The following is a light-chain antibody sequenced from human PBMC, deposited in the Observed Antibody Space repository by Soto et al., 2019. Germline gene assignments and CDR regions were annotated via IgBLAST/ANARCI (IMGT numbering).Light chain of an antibody. Sequence: DIVMTQSPDSLAVSLGERATINCKSSQSVLSASNNKNSLAWFQQKPGQPPNLLIYWASTRESGVPGRFSGSGSGTDFTLTISSLQAEDVAVYFCQQYYSPPLTFGGGTKVEIK. CDR2: WAS. J-gene: IGKJ4*01. V-gene: IGKV4-1*01. CDR1: QSVLSASNNKNS. CDR3: QQYYSPPLT.